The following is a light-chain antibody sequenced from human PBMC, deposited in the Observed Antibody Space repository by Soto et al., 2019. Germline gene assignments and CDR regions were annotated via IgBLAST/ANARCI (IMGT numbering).Light chain of an antibody. CDR3: HQYASSPWT. CDR2: GAS. CDR1: QSVSSSY. J-gene: IGKJ1*01. V-gene: IGKV3-20*01. Sequence: EIVLTQSPGTLSLSPGERATLSCSASQSVSSSYLAWYQQKPGQAPRLLIYGASSRATGIPDRFSGSGSGTDFSLTISRLEPEDFAVYYCHQYASSPWTFGQGTKVDIK.